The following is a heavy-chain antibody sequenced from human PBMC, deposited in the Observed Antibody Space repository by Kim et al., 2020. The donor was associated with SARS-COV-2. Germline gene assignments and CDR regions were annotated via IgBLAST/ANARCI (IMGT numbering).Heavy chain of an antibody. Sequence: SETLSLTCTVSGGSISSYYWSWIRQPPGKGLEWIGYIYYSGSTNYNPSLKSRVTISVDTSKNQFSLKLSSVTAADTAVYYCAREGYYGSGSSASPSYGMDVWGQGTTVTVSS. CDR1: GGSISSYY. D-gene: IGHD3-10*01. J-gene: IGHJ6*02. CDR3: AREGYYGSGSSASPSYGMDV. CDR2: IYYSGST. V-gene: IGHV4-59*13.